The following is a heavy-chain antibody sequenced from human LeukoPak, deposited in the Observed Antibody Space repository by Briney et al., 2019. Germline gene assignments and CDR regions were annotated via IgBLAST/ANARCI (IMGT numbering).Heavy chain of an antibody. Sequence: GGSLRLSCGASGFTVSNHHMTWVRQTPGKGLECVSVVFSDGRTSYTDSVKGRFTISRDSSRNTLFLYLDKLRAEDTAVYYCARHRDYYDTWGQGTLVIVSS. CDR1: GFTVSNHH. J-gene: IGHJ5*02. D-gene: IGHD3-22*01. CDR2: VFSDGRT. CDR3: ARHRDYYDT. V-gene: IGHV3-53*01.